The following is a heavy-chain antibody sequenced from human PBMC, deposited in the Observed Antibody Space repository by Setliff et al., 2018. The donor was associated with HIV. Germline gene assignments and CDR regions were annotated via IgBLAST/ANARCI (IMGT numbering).Heavy chain of an antibody. V-gene: IGHV1-69*13. CDR1: GGTFRSNA. CDR2: SIPIFHTP. CDR3: ARRIWYSSSPGDQLFDY. J-gene: IGHJ4*02. D-gene: IGHD6-6*01. Sequence: SVKVSCKASGGTFRSNAISWLRQARGQGLEWMGGSIPIFHTPNYAQTFQGRVTITADESTSTAYMQLNSLTSEDTAVYYCARRIWYSSSPGDQLFDYWGQGTLVTVSS.